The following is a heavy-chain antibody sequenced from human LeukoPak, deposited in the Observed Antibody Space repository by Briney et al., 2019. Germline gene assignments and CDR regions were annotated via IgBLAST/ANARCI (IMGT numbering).Heavy chain of an antibody. Sequence: SETLSLTCTVSGYSISSGYYWGWIRQPPGKGPEWIGSIYHSGSTYYNPSLKSRVTISVDTSKNQFSLKLSSVIAADTAVYYCARVDWLANHYYYMDVWGKGTTVTVSS. J-gene: IGHJ6*03. CDR2: IYHSGST. CDR1: GYSISSGYY. V-gene: IGHV4-38-2*02. CDR3: ARVDWLANHYYYMDV. D-gene: IGHD2-21*01.